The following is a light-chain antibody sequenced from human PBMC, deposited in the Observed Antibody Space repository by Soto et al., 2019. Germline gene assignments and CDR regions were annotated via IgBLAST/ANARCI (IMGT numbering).Light chain of an antibody. CDR1: QSVSRTF. V-gene: IGKV3-20*01. CDR3: QQYGNLPFT. Sequence: EIVLMQSPSTLSLSPGERATLSCRASQSVSRTFLSWYQQKPGQAPRLLIFDASSRATGVPDRFSGSGSGTDFTLTISRLEPEDFAVYFCQQYGNLPFTFGQGTKLEI. CDR2: DAS. J-gene: IGKJ2*01.